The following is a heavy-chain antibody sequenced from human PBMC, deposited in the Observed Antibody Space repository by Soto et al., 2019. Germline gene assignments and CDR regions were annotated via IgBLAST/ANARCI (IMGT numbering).Heavy chain of an antibody. D-gene: IGHD4-17*01. Sequence: SETLSLTCTVSGGSISSYYWSWIRQPPGKGLEWIGYIYYSGSTNYNPSLKSRVTISVDTSKNQFSLKLSSVTAADTAVYYCAILDYGDYVLDYWGQGTLVTVSS. CDR3: AILDYGDYVLDY. J-gene: IGHJ4*02. CDR1: GGSISSYY. V-gene: IGHV4-59*08. CDR2: IYYSGST.